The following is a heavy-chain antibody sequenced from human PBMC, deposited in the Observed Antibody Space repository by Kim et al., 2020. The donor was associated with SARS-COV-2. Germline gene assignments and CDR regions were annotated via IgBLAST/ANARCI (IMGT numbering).Heavy chain of an antibody. Sequence: TKYSQRVPGRVTITRDTSASTTYMELSSLRSEDTGIYYCARGWSATGIDPWGQGTLVTVSS. V-gene: IGHV1-3*01. CDR2: T. CDR3: ARGWSATGIDP. J-gene: IGHJ5*02. D-gene: IGHD2-15*01.